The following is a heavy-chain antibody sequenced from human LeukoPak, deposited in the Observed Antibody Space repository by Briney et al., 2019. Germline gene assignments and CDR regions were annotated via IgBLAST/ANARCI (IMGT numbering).Heavy chain of an antibody. CDR1: GGTFSSYA. D-gene: IGHD3-10*01. V-gene: IGHV1-69*13. Sequence: ASVKVSCKASGGTFSSYAIGWVRQAPGQGLEWMGGIIPIFGTANYAQKFQGRVTITADESTSTAYMELSSLRSEDTAVYYCVYGSGSYRSDYWGQGTLVTVSS. CDR2: IIPIFGTA. CDR3: VYGSGSYRSDY. J-gene: IGHJ4*02.